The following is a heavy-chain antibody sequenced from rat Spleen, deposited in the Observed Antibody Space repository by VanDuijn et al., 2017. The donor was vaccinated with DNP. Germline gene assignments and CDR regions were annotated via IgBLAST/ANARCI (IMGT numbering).Heavy chain of an antibody. D-gene: IGHD5-1*01. Sequence: EVLFQESGPGLVKPSQSLSLTCSVTGFSITNNFKWSWIRKFPGNGLEWMGYINSGGSTNYNPSLKSRFSITRDTSKNQFFLQVNSVATEDTATYYCAVQLGVFDYWGQGVMVTVSS. CDR1: GFSITNNFK. CDR3: AVQLGVFDY. CDR2: INSGGST. V-gene: IGHV3-3*01. J-gene: IGHJ2*01.